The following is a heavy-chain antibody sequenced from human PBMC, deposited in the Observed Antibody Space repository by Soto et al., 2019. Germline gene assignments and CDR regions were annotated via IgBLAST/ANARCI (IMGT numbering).Heavy chain of an antibody. Sequence: QVSLVQSGAEVKKPGASVNVSCKAFGYIFSNFYIHWVRQAPGQGLEWMGIINPNTGGTSYPQKFQGRVTLTRDTSTSTVRMEMSSLSSADTAVYYCARDKVYGDNSFGFWGQGTLVTVSS. CDR2: INPNTGGT. J-gene: IGHJ4*02. V-gene: IGHV1-46*01. CDR3: ARDKVYGDNSFGF. CDR1: GYIFSNFY. D-gene: IGHD4-17*01.